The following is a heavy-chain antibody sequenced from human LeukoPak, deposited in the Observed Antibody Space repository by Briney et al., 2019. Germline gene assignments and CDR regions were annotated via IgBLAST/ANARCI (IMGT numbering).Heavy chain of an antibody. J-gene: IGHJ5*02. CDR2: IYSSGST. Sequence: SETLSLTCTVSGGSISSYYWSWIRQPAGKGLEWIGRIYSSGSTDYDPSLKSRVTMSVDTSKNQFSLMLTSATAADTAVYYCARDRGSGYYWFDPWGQGTLVTVSS. D-gene: IGHD5-12*01. CDR1: GGSISSYY. V-gene: IGHV4-4*07. CDR3: ARDRGSGYYWFDP.